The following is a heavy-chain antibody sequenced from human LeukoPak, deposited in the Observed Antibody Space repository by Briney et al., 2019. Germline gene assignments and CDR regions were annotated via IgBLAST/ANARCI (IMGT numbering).Heavy chain of an antibody. CDR2: FDPEDGET. J-gene: IGHJ3*02. Sequence: GASVKVSCKVSGYTLTELSMHWMRQAPGKGLEWMGGFDPEDGETIYAQKFQGRVTMTEDTSTDTAYMELSRLRSDDTAVYYCARDGGYCSSTSCSGLYAFDIWGQGTMVTVSS. V-gene: IGHV1-24*01. D-gene: IGHD2-2*01. CDR3: ARDGGYCSSTSCSGLYAFDI. CDR1: GYTLTELS.